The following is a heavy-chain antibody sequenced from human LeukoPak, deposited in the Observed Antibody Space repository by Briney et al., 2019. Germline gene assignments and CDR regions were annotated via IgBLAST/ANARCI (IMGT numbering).Heavy chain of an antibody. CDR3: AKRAYYYDSSDYYFDY. CDR1: GFTFSSYS. CDR2: ISSSSSTI. V-gene: IGHV3-48*04. Sequence: GGSLRLSCAASGFTFSSYSMNWVRQAPGKGLEWVSYISSSSSTIYYADSVKGRFTISRDNAKNSLYLQMNSLRAEDTAVYYCAKRAYYYDSSDYYFDYWGQGTLVTVSS. J-gene: IGHJ4*02. D-gene: IGHD3-22*01.